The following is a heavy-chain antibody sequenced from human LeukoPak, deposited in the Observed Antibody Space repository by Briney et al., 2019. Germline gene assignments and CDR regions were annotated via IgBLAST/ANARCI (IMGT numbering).Heavy chain of an antibody. D-gene: IGHD6-19*01. V-gene: IGHV4-39*07. CDR1: GGSISSSSYY. Sequence: PSETLSLTCTVSGGSISSSSYYWGWIRQPPGKGLEWIGSIYYSGSTYYNPSLKSRVTISVDTSKNQFSLKLSSVTAADTAVYYCARGWLAVAGPPFDYWGQGTLVTVSS. J-gene: IGHJ4*02. CDR3: ARGWLAVAGPPFDY. CDR2: IYYSGST.